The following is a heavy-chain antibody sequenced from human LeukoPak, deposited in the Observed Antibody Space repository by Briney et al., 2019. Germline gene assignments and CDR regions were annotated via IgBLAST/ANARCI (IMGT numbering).Heavy chain of an antibody. V-gene: IGHV4-31*03. CDR2: IYYSGST. Sequence: PSETLSLTCIVSGGSISSGGYYWSWIRQHPGKGLEWIGYIYYSGSTYYNPSLKSRVTISVDASKNQFSLKLSSVTAADTAVYYCARGGYSYVFFDYWGQGTLVTVSS. CDR3: ARGGYSYVFFDY. D-gene: IGHD5-18*01. J-gene: IGHJ4*02. CDR1: GGSISSGGYY.